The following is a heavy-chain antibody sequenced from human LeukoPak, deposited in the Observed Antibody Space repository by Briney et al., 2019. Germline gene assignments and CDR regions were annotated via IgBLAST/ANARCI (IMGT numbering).Heavy chain of an antibody. D-gene: IGHD5-18*01. J-gene: IGHJ4*02. CDR2: INHSGST. V-gene: IGHV4-34*01. CDR3: ARGNSYGVDY. Sequence: PSETLSLTCAVYGGSFSGYYWSWIRQPPGKGLEWIGEINHSGSTNYNPSLKSQVTISADTSKNQFSLKLSSVTAADTAVYYCARGNSYGVDYWGQGTLVTVSS. CDR1: GGSFSGYY.